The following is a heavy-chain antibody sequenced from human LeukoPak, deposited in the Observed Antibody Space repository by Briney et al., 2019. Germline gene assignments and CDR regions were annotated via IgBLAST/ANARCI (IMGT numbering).Heavy chain of an antibody. CDR1: GYIFTDYY. CDR3: ARTSQTYYYDSSGYYRRVGAFDI. D-gene: IGHD3-22*01. Sequence: ASVKVSCKASGYIFTDYYMHWVRQAPGQGLEWMGWINPNSGDTNYAQKFQGRVTMTRDTSISTAYMELSRLRSDDTAVYYCARTSQTYYYDSSGYYRRVGAFDIWGQGTMVTVSS. J-gene: IGHJ3*02. CDR2: INPNSGDT. V-gene: IGHV1-2*02.